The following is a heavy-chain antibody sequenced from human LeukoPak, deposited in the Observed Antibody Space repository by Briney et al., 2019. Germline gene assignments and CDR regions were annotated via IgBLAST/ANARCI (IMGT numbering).Heavy chain of an antibody. CDR3: ARDLRGGYNASDI. J-gene: IGHJ3*02. CDR2: IYSGGST. D-gene: IGHD5-12*01. CDR1: GFTVSSNY. Sequence: GESLRLSCAASGFTVSSNYMSWVRQAPGKGLEWVSVIYSGGSTYYADSVKGRFTISRDNSKNTLYLQMNSLRAEDTAVYYCARDLRGGYNASDIWGQGTMVTVSS. V-gene: IGHV3-53*01.